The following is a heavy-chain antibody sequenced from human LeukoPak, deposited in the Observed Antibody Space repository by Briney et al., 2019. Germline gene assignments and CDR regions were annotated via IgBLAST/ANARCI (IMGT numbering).Heavy chain of an antibody. D-gene: IGHD2-2*01. CDR3: ATRGDYCSTTSCYAF. J-gene: IGHJ4*02. CDR1: GYTFTDSY. CDR2: INPNSGDT. Sequence: ASVKVSCKASGYTFTDSYMHWVRQAPGQGLEWMGWINPNSGDTNYAQKFQGRVTMTRDTSSNTVYMELSRLRSDDTAVYYCATRGDYCSTTSCYAFWGQGTLVTVSS. V-gene: IGHV1-2*02.